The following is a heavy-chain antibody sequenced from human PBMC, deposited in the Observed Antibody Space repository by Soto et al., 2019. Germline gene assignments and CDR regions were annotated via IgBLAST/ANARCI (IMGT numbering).Heavy chain of an antibody. D-gene: IGHD4-4*01. J-gene: IGHJ4*02. CDR2: IYYSGST. Sequence: PSETLSLTCTVSGGSISSYYWSWIRQPPGKGLEWIGYIYYSGSTNYNPSLKSRVTISVDTSKNQFSLKLSSVTAADTAVYYCARGLYDVGLQFDYWGQGTLVTVSS. CDR1: GGSISSYY. V-gene: IGHV4-59*01. CDR3: ARGLYDVGLQFDY.